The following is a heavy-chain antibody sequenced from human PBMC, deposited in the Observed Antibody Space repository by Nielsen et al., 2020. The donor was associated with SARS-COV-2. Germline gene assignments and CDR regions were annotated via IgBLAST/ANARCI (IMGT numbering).Heavy chain of an antibody. CDR2: ISGSGGST. CDR3: ATRLLWFGESIS. CDR1: GFTFDDYG. V-gene: IGHV3-23*01. Sequence: GGSLRLSCAASGFTFDDYGMSWVRQAPGKGLEWVSAISGSGGSTYYADSVKGRFTISRDNSKNTLYLQMNSLRAEDTAVYYCATRLLWFGESISWGQGTLVTVSS. J-gene: IGHJ4*02. D-gene: IGHD3-10*01.